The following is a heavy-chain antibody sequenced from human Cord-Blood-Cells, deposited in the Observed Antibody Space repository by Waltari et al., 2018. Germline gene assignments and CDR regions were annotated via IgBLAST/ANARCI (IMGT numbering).Heavy chain of an antibody. V-gene: IGHV1-69*06. CDR3: ASSIAAAGAFDI. CDR2: IIPIFGTA. CDR1: GGTFSSYA. Sequence: QVQLVQSGAEVKKPGSSVKVSCKASGGTFSSYAISWVRQAPGQGLEWMGGIIPIFGTANYAQKFQGRVTITADKATSTAYMERSSLRSEDTAVYYCASSIAAAGAFDIWGQGTMVTVSS. J-gene: IGHJ3*02. D-gene: IGHD6-13*01.